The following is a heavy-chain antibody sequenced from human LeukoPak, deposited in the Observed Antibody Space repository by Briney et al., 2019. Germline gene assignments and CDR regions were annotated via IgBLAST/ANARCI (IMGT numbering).Heavy chain of an antibody. V-gene: IGHV1-69*15. J-gene: IGHJ3*01. CDR3: ARGPRATYYYDSSGSDGAFEV. CDR2: IIPVFGTA. Sequence: GASVKVSCKASRVTFSSYSVSWVRQAPGQGPEWMGRIIPVFGTANYAQQFHGRVVITADESTSTVHMEMSSLRSDDTAMYYCARGPRATYYYDSSGSDGAFEVWGQGTMVTVSS. CDR1: RVTFSSYS. D-gene: IGHD3-22*01.